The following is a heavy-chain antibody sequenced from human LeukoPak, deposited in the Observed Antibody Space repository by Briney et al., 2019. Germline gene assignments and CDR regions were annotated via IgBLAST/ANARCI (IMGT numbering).Heavy chain of an antibody. V-gene: IGHV4-31*03. CDR3: ARDRVRVAGYYYYDMDV. CDR2: IYYSGST. Sequence: SETLSLTCTVSGGSISSGGYYWRWIRQHPGKGLEWIGYIYYSGSTYYNPSLKSRVTISVDTSKNQFSLKLSSVTAADTAVYYCARDRVRVAGYYYYDMDVWGQGTTVTVSS. D-gene: IGHD6-19*01. J-gene: IGHJ6*02. CDR1: GGSISSGGYY.